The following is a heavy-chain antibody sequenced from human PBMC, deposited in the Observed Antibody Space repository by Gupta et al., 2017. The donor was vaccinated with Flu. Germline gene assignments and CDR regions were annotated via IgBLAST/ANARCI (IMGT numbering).Heavy chain of an antibody. J-gene: IGHJ4*02. D-gene: IGHD2-15*01. CDR1: GFTVSNYL. V-gene: IGHV3-7*04. Sequence: EVQLVESGGDLAQPGGSLRLSCVASGFTVSNYLMTWVRQAPGKGLEWVANINQDGGEKYYVDSVRGRFTISRDNAKNSMYLQMSSLRADDTAVYYCARSLGYCSGGSCFPFDYWGQGILVTVSS. CDR3: ARSLGYCSGGSCFPFDY. CDR2: INQDGGEK.